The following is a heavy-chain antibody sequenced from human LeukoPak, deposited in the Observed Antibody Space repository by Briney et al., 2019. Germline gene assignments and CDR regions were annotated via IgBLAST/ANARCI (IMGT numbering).Heavy chain of an antibody. CDR1: GGSFSGYY. CDR2: INHSGST. D-gene: IGHD3-22*01. CDR3: AREVSVVNKKHASDI. J-gene: IGHJ3*02. Sequence: SETLSLTCAVYGGSFSGYYWSWIRQPPGKGLEWIGEINHSGSTNYNPSLKSRVTISVDTSRNQFSLKVSAVTAAHTAVYYCAREVSVVNKKHASDIWGQRTMVTVSS. V-gene: IGHV4-34*01.